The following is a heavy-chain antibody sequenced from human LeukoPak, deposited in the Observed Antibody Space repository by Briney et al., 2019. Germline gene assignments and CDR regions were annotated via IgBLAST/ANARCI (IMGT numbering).Heavy chain of an antibody. CDR1: GYSISSGYY. D-gene: IGHD2-15*01. V-gene: IGHV4-38-2*01. J-gene: IGHJ5*02. CDR2: TYHSGNT. CDR3: ARQGGSYWDWFDP. Sequence: SETLSLTCAVSGYSISSGYYWGWIRQPPGKGLDWIGSTYHSGNTYYNPSLKSRVTISVDTSKNQFSLKLSSVTAADTAVYYCARQGGSYWDWFDPWGQGTLVTVSS.